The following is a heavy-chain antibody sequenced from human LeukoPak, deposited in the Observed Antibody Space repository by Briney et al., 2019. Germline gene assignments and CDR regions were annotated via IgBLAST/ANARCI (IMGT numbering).Heavy chain of an antibody. CDR1: GFTFSSYA. CDR3: ASGDCGGDCYSDY. J-gene: IGHJ4*02. CDR2: ISYDGSNK. Sequence: PGRSLRLSCAASGFTFSSYAMHWVRQAPGKGLEWVAVISYDGSNKYYADSVKGRFTISRDNSKNTLYLQMNSLRAEDAAVYYCASGDCGGDCYSDYWGQGTLVTVSS. V-gene: IGHV3-30-3*01. D-gene: IGHD2-21*02.